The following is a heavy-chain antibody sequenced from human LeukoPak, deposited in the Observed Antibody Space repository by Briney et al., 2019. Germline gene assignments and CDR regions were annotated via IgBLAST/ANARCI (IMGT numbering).Heavy chain of an antibody. V-gene: IGHV4-59*01. CDR2: IYYSGSI. CDR1: GGSISSYY. D-gene: IGHD2-21*02. CDR3: ARVNGGDSPFDY. Sequence: PSETLSLTCTVSGGSISSYYWSWIRQPPGKGLEWIGYIYYSGSINYNPSLKSRVTISVDTSKNQFSLKLSSVTAADTAVYYCARVNGGDSPFDYWGQGTLVTVSS. J-gene: IGHJ4*02.